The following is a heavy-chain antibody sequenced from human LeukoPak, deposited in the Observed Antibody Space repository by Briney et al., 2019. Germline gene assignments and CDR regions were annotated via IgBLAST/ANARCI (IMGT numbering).Heavy chain of an antibody. CDR1: GFTFSSYA. CDR3: ARVRDGYNYWRAPLDY. Sequence: GGSLRLSCAASGFTFSSYAMHWVRQAPGKGVEWVAVISYDGSNKYYADSVKGRFTISRDNSKNTLYLQMNSLRAEDTAVYYCARVRDGYNYWRAPLDYWGQGTLVTVSS. J-gene: IGHJ4*02. D-gene: IGHD5-24*01. V-gene: IGHV3-30*04. CDR2: ISYDGSNK.